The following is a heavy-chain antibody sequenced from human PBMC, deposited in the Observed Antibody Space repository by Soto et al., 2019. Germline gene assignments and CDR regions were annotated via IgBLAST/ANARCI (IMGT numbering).Heavy chain of an antibody. CDR2: ISSSSSYI. CDR3: ARDRRPGGLRGGTAFDI. V-gene: IGHV3-21*01. CDR1: GFTFSSYS. J-gene: IGHJ3*02. Sequence: EVQLVESGGGLVKPGGSLRLSCAASGFTFSSYSMNWVRQAPGKGLEWVSSISSSSSYIYYADSVKGRFTISRDNAKNSLYLQMNSLGAEDTAVYYCARDRRPGGLRGGTAFDIWGQGTMVTVSS. D-gene: IGHD4-17*01.